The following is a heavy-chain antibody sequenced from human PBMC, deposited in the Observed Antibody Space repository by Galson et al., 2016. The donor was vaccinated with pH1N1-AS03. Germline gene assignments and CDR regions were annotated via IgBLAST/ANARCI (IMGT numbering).Heavy chain of an antibody. J-gene: IGHJ4*02. CDR2: ISSSGATI. D-gene: IGHD4-23*01. CDR3: ARAVDYGGNSAVNYLDY. Sequence: SLRLSCATSGFTFDYYFMSWIRQAPGKGLEWVSDISSSGATIHYADSVRGRFTISRDNAKSSLYPQMSSLRAEDTAVYYCARAVDYGGNSAVNYLDYWGQGTLVTVSS. CDR1: GFTFDYYF. V-gene: IGHV3-11*04.